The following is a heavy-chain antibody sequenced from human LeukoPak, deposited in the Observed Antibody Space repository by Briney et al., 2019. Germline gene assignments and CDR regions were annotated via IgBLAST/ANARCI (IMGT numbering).Heavy chain of an antibody. D-gene: IGHD4-17*01. CDR2: IYWDDVK. CDR3: AHRGTTVTTFGFDY. Sequence: SGPTLVKPTQTLTLTCTFSGFSLSTSGVGVGWIRQSPGKAREWLALIYWDDVKRYSPSLKSRLTITKDASKNQVVLTMTNMDPVDTATYYCAHRGTTVTTFGFDYWGQGTLVTVSS. V-gene: IGHV2-5*02. CDR1: GFSLSTSGVG. J-gene: IGHJ4*02.